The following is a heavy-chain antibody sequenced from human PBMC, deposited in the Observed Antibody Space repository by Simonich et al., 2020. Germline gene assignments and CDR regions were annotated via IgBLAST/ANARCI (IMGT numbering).Heavy chain of an antibody. CDR2: ISNSSSTI. CDR3: ARDSSYYAFDI. V-gene: IGHV3-48*01. Sequence: EVQLVESGGGLVQPGGSLRLSCAASEFTFSSYSMNWFRQAPGKGREWVSYISNSSSTIFDADSVKGRFTISRDNAKNSLYLQMNSLRAEDTAVYYCARDSSYYAFDIWGQGTMVTVSS. D-gene: IGHD5-12*01. J-gene: IGHJ3*02. CDR1: EFTFSSYS.